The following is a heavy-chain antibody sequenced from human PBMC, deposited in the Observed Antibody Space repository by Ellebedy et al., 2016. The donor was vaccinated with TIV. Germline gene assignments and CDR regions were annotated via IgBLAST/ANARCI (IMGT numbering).Heavy chain of an antibody. D-gene: IGHD2-15*01. CDR3: AGEGDCSSGTCYPLFGY. CDR2: SDHAGST. J-gene: IGHJ4*02. Sequence: MPSETLSLTCAVFRGPFSGHYWSWIRQPPGKDLEWIGDSDHAGSTNYNPSLKSRVTISVDTSKNQFSLRLTSVTAADTAVYYCAGEGDCSSGTCYPLFGYWGQGTLVTVSP. CDR1: RGPFSGHY. V-gene: IGHV4-34*01.